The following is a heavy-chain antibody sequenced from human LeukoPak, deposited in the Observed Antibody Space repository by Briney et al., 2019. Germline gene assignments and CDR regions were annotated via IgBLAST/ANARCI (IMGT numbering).Heavy chain of an antibody. CDR2: ISGYNGNT. J-gene: IGHJ4*02. V-gene: IGHV1-18*01. CDR3: ARNKEGKSLDY. CDR1: GYTFTNYG. Sequence: ASVKVSCKASGYTFTNYGINWVRQAPGQGLEWMGWISGYNGNTNYAQKFQGRVTITADKSTSTAYMELSSLRSEGTAVYYCARNKEGKSLDYWGQGTLVTVSS.